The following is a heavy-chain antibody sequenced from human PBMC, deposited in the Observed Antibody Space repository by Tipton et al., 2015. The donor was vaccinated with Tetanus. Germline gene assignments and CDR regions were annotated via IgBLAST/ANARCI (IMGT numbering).Heavy chain of an antibody. J-gene: IGHJ4*02. D-gene: IGHD3-9*01. CDR1: GASISGGGYF. Sequence: LRLSCSVSGASISGGGYFWNWIRHRPGKGLEWIGYIFYAGSTNSNPSLKSRVTISVDKAKNQFSLKLTSVTAADTAVYYCARATEHDIMTGYDNWGPGTQVTVSS. CDR2: IFYAGST. V-gene: IGHV4-61*08. CDR3: ARATEHDIMTGYDN.